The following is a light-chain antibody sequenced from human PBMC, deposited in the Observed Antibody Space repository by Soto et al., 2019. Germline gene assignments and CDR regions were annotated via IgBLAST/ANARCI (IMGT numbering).Light chain of an antibody. CDR2: KAS. CDR3: QQTYSPPIT. CDR1: QSISSL. V-gene: IGKV1-5*03. Sequence: NQMTKSPSTLSASVGDRVTITCRASQSISSLLAWYQQKPGKSPKLLIYKASSLESGVPSRFSGSGSGTEFTLTISCLQPEDFATYYCQQTYSPPITFGQGTRLEIK. J-gene: IGKJ5*01.